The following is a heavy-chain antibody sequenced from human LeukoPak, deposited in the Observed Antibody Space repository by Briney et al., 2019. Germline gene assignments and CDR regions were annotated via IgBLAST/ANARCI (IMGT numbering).Heavy chain of an antibody. V-gene: IGHV1-18*01. J-gene: IGHJ3*02. Sequence: ASVKVSCKASGYTFTSYGISWVRQAPGQGLEWMGWISAYNGNTNYAQKLQGRVTMTTDTSTSTAYMELSSLRSEDTAVYYCARGLFGRDGYNDAFDIWGQGTMVTVSS. D-gene: IGHD5-24*01. CDR3: ARGLFGRDGYNDAFDI. CDR1: GYTFTSYG. CDR2: ISAYNGNT.